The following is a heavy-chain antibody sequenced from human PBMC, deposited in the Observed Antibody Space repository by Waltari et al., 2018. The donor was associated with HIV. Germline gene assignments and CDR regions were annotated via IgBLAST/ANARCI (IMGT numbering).Heavy chain of an antibody. J-gene: IGHJ3*01. D-gene: IGHD2-15*01. CDR2: INHLGRT. V-gene: IGHV4-34*01. CDR1: GDSFTGNY. Sequence: QVHLQQWGAGLVKPSETLSLTCAVYGDSFTGNYWTWIRQPQGRGLEWIGEINHLGRTNYNPSIKSRLTISIDTSKKQFSLKLGFAAAADTAVYYCARGAEMSTIVGPKMAFYVWGQGTVVTVSS. CDR3: ARGAEMSTIVGPKMAFYV.